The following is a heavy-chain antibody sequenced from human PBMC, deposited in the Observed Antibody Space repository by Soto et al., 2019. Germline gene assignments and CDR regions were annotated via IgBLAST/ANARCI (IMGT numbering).Heavy chain of an antibody. CDR1: GCTFTCYY. V-gene: IGHV1-2*02. Sequence: XSVKVYCKASGCTFTCYYMNLVRQAPGQGLEWMGWINPNSGGTNYAQKFQVRVTMTRDTSISTAYMELSRLRSDDTAVYYCARGDRKPLVPEDAFEIWGQGTMVTVSS. J-gene: IGHJ3*02. D-gene: IGHD6-13*01. CDR3: ARGDRKPLVPEDAFEI. CDR2: INPNSGGT.